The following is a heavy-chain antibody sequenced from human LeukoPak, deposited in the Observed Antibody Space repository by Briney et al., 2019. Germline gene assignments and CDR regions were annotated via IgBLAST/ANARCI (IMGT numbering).Heavy chain of an antibody. J-gene: IGHJ5*02. CDR3: ARATYQLIGAVRWFDP. Sequence: SETLSLTCTVSGGSISSYYWSRVRQPPGKGLEWIGYIYYSGSTNYNPSLKSRVTISVNTSKNQFSLKLSSVTTADTAVYYCARATYQLIGAVRWFDPWGQGTLVTVSS. D-gene: IGHD2-2*01. V-gene: IGHV4-59*01. CDR1: GGSISSYY. CDR2: IYYSGST.